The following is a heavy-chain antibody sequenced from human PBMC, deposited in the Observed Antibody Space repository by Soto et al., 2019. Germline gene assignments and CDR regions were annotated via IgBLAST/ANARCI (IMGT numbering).Heavy chain of an antibody. Sequence: QAQVVQSGAEVRKPGSSVKLSCKASEGTFNSYAIAWVRQAPGQGLEWMGGIIPYYNTPNYAQKFQDRVTITADDSTNPVYMELSSLRADDTAVYFCASGASRWYPYFFDSWAQGTLVTVSS. D-gene: IGHD6-13*01. CDR2: IIPYYNTP. CDR1: EGTFNSYA. V-gene: IGHV1-69*01. J-gene: IGHJ4*02. CDR3: ASGASRWYPYFFDS.